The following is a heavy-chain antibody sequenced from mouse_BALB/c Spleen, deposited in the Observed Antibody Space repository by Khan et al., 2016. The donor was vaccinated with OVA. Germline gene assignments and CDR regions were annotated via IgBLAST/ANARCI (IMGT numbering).Heavy chain of an antibody. CDR2: ISYSGST. CDR3: ARTSRIKY. Sequence: DVQLQESGPGLVKPSQSLSLTCTVTGYSITSGYGWNWIRQLPGNKLEWMGYISYSGSTNYNPSLKSRITITRDTSKNQFFLQLNSVTTEDTATYYCARTSRIKYWGQGTTLTVSS. CDR1: GYSITSGYG. V-gene: IGHV3-2*02. D-gene: IGHD3-3*01. J-gene: IGHJ2*01.